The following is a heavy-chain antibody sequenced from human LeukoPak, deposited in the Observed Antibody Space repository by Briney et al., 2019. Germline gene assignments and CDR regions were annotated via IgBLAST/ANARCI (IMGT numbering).Heavy chain of an antibody. CDR1: GFTFTSYA. CDR2: ISGSGGST. CDR3: AKDAFMAAGTFDY. D-gene: IGHD6-13*01. J-gene: IGHJ4*02. V-gene: IGHV3-23*01. Sequence: GGSLRHSCAAPGFTFTSYAMSWVRQAPGKGLEWVSAISGSGGSTYYADSVKGRFTISRDNSKNTLYLQMNSLRAEDTAVYYCAKDAFMAAGTFDYCGQGTLVTVSS.